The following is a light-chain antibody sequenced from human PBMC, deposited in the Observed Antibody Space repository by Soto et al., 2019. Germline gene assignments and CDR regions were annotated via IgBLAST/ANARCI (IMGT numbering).Light chain of an antibody. CDR2: ADI. CDR1: SSNIGAGKD. V-gene: IGLV1-40*01. Sequence: CPGSSSNIGAGKDVNWFRQLPGTAPELLIYADINRPSGVPDRFSGSKSGSSASLAITGLQVEDEAEYYCQSYGTTLSGLYVFGTGTKVTVL. CDR3: QSYGTTLSGLYV. J-gene: IGLJ1*01.